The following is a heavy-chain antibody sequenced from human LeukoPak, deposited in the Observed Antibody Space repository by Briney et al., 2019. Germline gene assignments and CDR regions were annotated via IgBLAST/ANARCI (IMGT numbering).Heavy chain of an antibody. J-gene: IGHJ4*02. V-gene: IGHV3-74*01. Sequence: GGSLRLSCAASGFTFSSYWMHWVRQAPGKGLVWVSRINSDGSSTYYADSVKGRFTISRDNSKNTLYLQMNSLRAEDTAVYYCAKGGWDLLGHFDYWGQGTLVTVSS. D-gene: IGHD1-26*01. CDR2: INSDGSST. CDR3: AKGGWDLLGHFDY. CDR1: GFTFSSYW.